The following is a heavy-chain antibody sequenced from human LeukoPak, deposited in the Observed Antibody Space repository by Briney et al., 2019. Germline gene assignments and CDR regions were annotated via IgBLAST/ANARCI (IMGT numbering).Heavy chain of an antibody. CDR1: GFTFSNAW. D-gene: IGHD6-19*01. V-gene: IGHV3-15*01. J-gene: IGHJ4*02. CDR2: IKSKTDGGTT. Sequence: GGSLRLSCAASGFTFSNAWMSWVRQAPGKWLEWVGRIKSKTDGGTTDYAAPVKGRFTISRDDSKNTLYLQMNSLKTEDTAVYYCTTVGYSSGWFDADYFDYWGQGTLVTVSS. CDR3: TTVGYSSGWFDADYFDY.